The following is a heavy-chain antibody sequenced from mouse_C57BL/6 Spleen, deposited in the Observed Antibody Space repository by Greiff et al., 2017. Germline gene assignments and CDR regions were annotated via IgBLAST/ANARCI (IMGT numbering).Heavy chain of an antibody. CDR1: GYSFTGYY. J-gene: IGHJ2*01. CDR2: INPSTGGT. Sequence: EVQLQQSGPELVKPGASVKISCKASGYSFTGYYMNWVKQSPEKNLEWIGEINPSTGGTTYNQKFKAKATLTVDKSSSTAYMQLQSLTSEDSAVYYCAVYPSTTGGADWGQGTTLTVSS. V-gene: IGHV1-42*01. CDR3: AVYPSTTGGAD. D-gene: IGHD1-1*01.